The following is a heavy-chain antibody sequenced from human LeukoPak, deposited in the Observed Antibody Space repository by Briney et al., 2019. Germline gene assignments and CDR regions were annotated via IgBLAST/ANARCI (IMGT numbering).Heavy chain of an antibody. D-gene: IGHD1-1*01. CDR3: ARFGVAGTSYFFDY. V-gene: IGHV4-39*07. Sequence: SETLSLTCTVSGGSISTNSYYWSWIRQPPGKGLEWIGEINHSGSTNYNPSLKSRVTISVDTSKNQFSLKLSSVTAADTAVYYCARFGVAGTSYFFDYWGQGTLVTVSS. J-gene: IGHJ4*02. CDR2: INHSGST. CDR1: GGSISTNSYY.